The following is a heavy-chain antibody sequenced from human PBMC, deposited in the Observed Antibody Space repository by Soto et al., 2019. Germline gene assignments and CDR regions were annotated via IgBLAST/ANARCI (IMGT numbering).Heavy chain of an antibody. CDR2: IYHSGNT. J-gene: IGHJ5*02. V-gene: IGHV4-30-2*01. CDR3: ARVPGP. Sequence: PSETLSLTCTVSGGSISSGGYSWSWIRQPPGKGLDWIGYIYHSGNTYYNPSLKSRVTISVDRSKNQFSLRLSSVTAADTAVYYCARVPGPWGQGTLVTVSS. CDR1: GGSISSGGYS.